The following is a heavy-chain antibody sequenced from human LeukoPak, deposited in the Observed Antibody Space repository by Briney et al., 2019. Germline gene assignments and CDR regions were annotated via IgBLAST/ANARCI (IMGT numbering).Heavy chain of an antibody. CDR2: IIPIFGTA. J-gene: IGHJ1*01. Sequence: SVKVSCKASGGTFSSYAISWVRQAPGQGLEWMGGIIPIFGTANYAQKFQGRVTTTADESTSTAYMELSSLRSEDTAVYYCARGLAVAALEYFQHWGQGTLVTVSS. CDR3: ARGLAVAALEYFQH. D-gene: IGHD6-19*01. V-gene: IGHV1-69*01. CDR1: GGTFSSYA.